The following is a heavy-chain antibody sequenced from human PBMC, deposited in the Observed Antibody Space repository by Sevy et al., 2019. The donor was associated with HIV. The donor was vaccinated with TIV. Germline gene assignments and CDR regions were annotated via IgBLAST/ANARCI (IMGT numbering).Heavy chain of an antibody. CDR3: AQHSPTLRAGGKNVAFDI. J-gene: IGHJ3*02. CDR2: IYYSGST. D-gene: IGHD3-16*01. CDR1: GGSISSYY. Sequence: SETLSLTCTVSGGSISSYYWSWIRQPPGKGLEWIGYIYYSGSTNYNPSLKSRVTISVDTSKNQFSLKLSSVTAADTAVYYCAQHSPTLRAGGKNVAFDIWGQGTMVTVSS. V-gene: IGHV4-59*01.